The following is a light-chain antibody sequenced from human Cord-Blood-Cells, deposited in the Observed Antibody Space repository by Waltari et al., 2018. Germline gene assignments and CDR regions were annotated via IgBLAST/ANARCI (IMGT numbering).Light chain of an antibody. V-gene: IGKV3-20*01. CDR3: QQYGSSPT. CDR1: QSVSSSY. CDR2: GAS. Sequence: EIVLTQSPGTLSLSPGERATLSCRASQSVSSSYLAWYQQKPGQAPRLLFYGASSRATGIPDRFSGSGSGTDFTLTISRLKPEDFAVYYCQQYGSSPTFGQGTKVEIK. J-gene: IGKJ1*01.